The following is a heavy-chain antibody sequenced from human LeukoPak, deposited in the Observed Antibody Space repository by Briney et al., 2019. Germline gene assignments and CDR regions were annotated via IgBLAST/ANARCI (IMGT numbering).Heavy chain of an antibody. Sequence: SETLSLTCTVFGGSFTDYFWTWIRHSPGKGLEWIGEINDYTVDSKYTPSLNSRVSISLEKSKTQLSLELGSVTAAGTAVYYCARGRIAKIVVVHSFSYGMDVWGQGTTVTVSS. D-gene: IGHD3-22*01. CDR3: ARGRIAKIVVVHSFSYGMDV. CDR2: INDYTVDS. J-gene: IGHJ6*02. V-gene: IGHV4-34*01. CDR1: GGSFTDYF.